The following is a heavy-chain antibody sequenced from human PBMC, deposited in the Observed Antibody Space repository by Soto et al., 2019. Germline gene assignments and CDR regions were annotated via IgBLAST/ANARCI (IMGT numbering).Heavy chain of an antibody. CDR1: GGSISRSSYY. V-gene: IGHV4-39*01. CDR3: ARHLSSPSLTGYLNWFDP. J-gene: IGHJ5*02. D-gene: IGHD3-9*01. CDR2: IYYSGST. Sequence: PSETLSLTCTVSGGSISRSSYYWGLIRQPPGKGLEWIGSIYYSGSTYYNPSLKSRVTISVDTSKNQFSLKLSSVTATDTAVYYCARHLSSPSLTGYLNWFDPWGQGTLVTVSS.